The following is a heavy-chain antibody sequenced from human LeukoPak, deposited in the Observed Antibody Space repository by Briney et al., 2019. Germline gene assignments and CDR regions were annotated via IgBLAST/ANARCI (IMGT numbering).Heavy chain of an antibody. CDR1: GYTFTGYD. CDR2: MNPNSGNT. D-gene: IGHD2-2*02. CDR3: ARPSDCSSTSCYTFYYYYGMDV. Sequence: ASVKVSCKASGYTFTGYDINWVRQATGQGLEWMGWMNPNSGNTGYAQKFQGRVTMTRNTSISTAYMELSSLRSEDTAVYYCARPSDCSSTSCYTFYYYYGMDVWGQGTTVTVSS. J-gene: IGHJ6*02. V-gene: IGHV1-8*01.